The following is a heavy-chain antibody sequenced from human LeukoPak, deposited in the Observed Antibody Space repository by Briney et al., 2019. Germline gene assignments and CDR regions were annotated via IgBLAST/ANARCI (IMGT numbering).Heavy chain of an antibody. Sequence: SEILSLTCTVSGGSISSYYWSWIRQPPGKGLEWIGYIYYSGSTNYNPSLKSRVTISGDTSKNQFSLRLSSVTAADTAVYFCAGSGSGSYYSPWYFDLWGRGTLVTVSS. V-gene: IGHV4-59*01. CDR3: AGSGSGSYYSPWYFDL. J-gene: IGHJ2*01. D-gene: IGHD3-10*01. CDR1: GGSISSYY. CDR2: IYYSGST.